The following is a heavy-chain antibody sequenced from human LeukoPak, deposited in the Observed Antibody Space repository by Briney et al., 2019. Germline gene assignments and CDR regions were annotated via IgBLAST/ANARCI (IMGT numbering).Heavy chain of an antibody. CDR1: GFTFSSYW. CDR2: IKQVGSEK. J-gene: IGHJ4*02. V-gene: IGHV3-7*03. Sequence: PGGSLRLSCAASGFTFSSYWMSWVRQAPGKGLEWVANIKQVGSEKYYVDSVKGRFTISRDNAKNSLYLQMNSQRAEDTAVYNCARVRGDYYFDYWGQGTLVTVSS. D-gene: IGHD4-17*01. CDR3: ARVRGDYYFDY.